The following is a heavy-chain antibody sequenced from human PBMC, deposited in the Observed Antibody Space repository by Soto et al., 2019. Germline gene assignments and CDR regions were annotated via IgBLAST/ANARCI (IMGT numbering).Heavy chain of an antibody. V-gene: IGHV3-53*01. Sequence: EVQLVESGGGLIQPGGSLRLSCEASGFTFSSNDMNWVRQAPGKGLEWVSLIWTSGSTAYADSVKGRFTISRDNSKSASYLHMSSLRAEDTAVYYCATRPLLRGAPGGQGTRVTVSS. CDR3: ATRPLLRGAP. CDR2: IWTSGST. D-gene: IGHD3-22*01. J-gene: IGHJ3*01. CDR1: GFTFSSND.